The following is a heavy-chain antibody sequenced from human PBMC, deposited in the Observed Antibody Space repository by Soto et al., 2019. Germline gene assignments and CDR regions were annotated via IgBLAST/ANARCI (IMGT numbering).Heavy chain of an antibody. V-gene: IGHV4-34*01. CDR2: INHSGST. CDR3: ASGAVAGTHYYYYGMDV. Sequence: SETLSLTCAVYGGSFSGYYWSWIRQPPGKGLEWIGEINHSGSTNYNPSLKGRVTISVDTSKNQFSLKLSSVTAADTAVYYCASGAVAGTHYYYYGMDVWGQGTTVTVSS. CDR1: GGSFSGYY. D-gene: IGHD6-19*01. J-gene: IGHJ6*02.